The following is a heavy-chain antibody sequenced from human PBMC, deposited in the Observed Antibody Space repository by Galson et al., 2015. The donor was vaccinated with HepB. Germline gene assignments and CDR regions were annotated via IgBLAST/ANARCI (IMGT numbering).Heavy chain of an antibody. J-gene: IGHJ3*02. CDR3: ARDEDSSGYYHDAFDI. CDR1: GFTFSSYS. CDR2: ISSSSSTI. Sequence: SLRLSCAASGFTFSSYSMNWVRQAPGKGLEWVSYISSSSSTIYYADSVKGRFTISRDNAKNSLYLQMNSLRDEDTAVYYCARDEDSSGYYHDAFDIWGQGTMVTVSS. V-gene: IGHV3-48*02. D-gene: IGHD3-22*01.